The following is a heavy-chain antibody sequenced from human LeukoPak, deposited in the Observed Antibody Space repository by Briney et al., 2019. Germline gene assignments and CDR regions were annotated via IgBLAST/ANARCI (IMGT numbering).Heavy chain of an antibody. D-gene: IGHD2-21*01. J-gene: IGHJ4*02. CDR3: TRSQQVINS. CDR1: GFTFSSSW. CDR2: INTDGSGT. Sequence: EGSLRLSCAASGFTFSSSWMHWVRQAPGNGLVWVSRINTDGSGTTYADSVKGRFTISRDNAKNTLYLQMDSLRAEDTAVYYCTRSQQVINSWGQGTLVTVSS. V-gene: IGHV3-74*01.